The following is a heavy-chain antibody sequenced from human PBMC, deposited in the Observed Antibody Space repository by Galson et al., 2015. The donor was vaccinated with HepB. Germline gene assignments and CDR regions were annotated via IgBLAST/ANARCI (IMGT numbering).Heavy chain of an antibody. CDR2: ISYDGSIK. CDR1: GFTFSSYA. J-gene: IGHJ6*03. CDR3: ARDSITHSYYYYYYMDV. V-gene: IGHV3-30-3*01. Sequence: SLRLSCAASGFTFSSYAMHWVRQAPGKGLEWVAVISYDGSIKYYADSVKGRFTISGDSSRNTLYLQMNSLRTEDTPVYYCARDSITHSYYYYYYMDVWGKGTTVTVSS. D-gene: IGHD3-3*02.